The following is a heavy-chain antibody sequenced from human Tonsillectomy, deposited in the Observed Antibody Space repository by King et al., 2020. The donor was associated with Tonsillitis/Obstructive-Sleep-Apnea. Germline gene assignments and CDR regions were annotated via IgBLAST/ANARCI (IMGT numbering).Heavy chain of an antibody. CDR3: AKELEEGGQGLTTDWFDP. CDR1: GFTFSRYA. V-gene: IGHV3-30*18. CDR2: ISFDGSNK. Sequence: VQLVESGGRVVQPGRSLRLSCAASGFTFSRYAMHWVRQAPGKGLEWVAVISFDGSNKYYADSVKGRFTISRDNSKNTQYLQMNSLRGEDTAVYYCAKELEEGGQGLTTDWFDPWGQGTLVTVSS. D-gene: IGHD4-11*01. J-gene: IGHJ5*02.